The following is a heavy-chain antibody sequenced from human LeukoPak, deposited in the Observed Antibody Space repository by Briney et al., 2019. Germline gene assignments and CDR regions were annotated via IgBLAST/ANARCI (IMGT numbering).Heavy chain of an antibody. CDR3: SREYFDWSRNYYYGMDV. V-gene: IGHV3-33*08. CDR1: GFTFSSYA. J-gene: IGHJ6*02. D-gene: IGHD3-9*01. Sequence: PGGSLRLSCAASGFTFSSYAMSLVRQAPGKGLEWMALIWYDGSNKYYADSVKGRFTISRDNSKNTPYLQMNSLRAEDTAVYYCSREYFDWSRNYYYGMDVWGQGTTVTVSS. CDR2: IWYDGSNK.